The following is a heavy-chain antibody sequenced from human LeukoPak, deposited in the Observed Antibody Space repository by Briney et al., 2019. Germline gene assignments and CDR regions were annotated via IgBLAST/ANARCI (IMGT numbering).Heavy chain of an antibody. CDR2: ISAYNGNT. Sequence: ASVKVSCKASGYTFTSYGISWVRQAPGQGLEWMGWISAYNGNTNYAQKLQGRVTMTTDTSTSTAYMELRSLRSDDTAVYYCAGVSVVPAARYNWFDPWGQGTLVTVSS. CDR1: GYTFTSYG. D-gene: IGHD2-2*01. V-gene: IGHV1-18*01. J-gene: IGHJ5*02. CDR3: AGVSVVPAARYNWFDP.